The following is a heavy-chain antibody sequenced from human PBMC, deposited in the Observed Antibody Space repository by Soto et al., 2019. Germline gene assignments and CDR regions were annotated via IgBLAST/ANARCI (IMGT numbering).Heavy chain of an antibody. V-gene: IGHV4-59*01. D-gene: IGHD3-10*01. Sequence: TLSLTCTVSGGSISSYYWSWIRRPPGKGLEWIGYIYYSGSTNYNPSLKSRVTISVDTSKNQFSPKLSSVTAADTAVYYCARGQTMVRGTFIWFDPWGQGTLVTVSS. CDR2: IYYSGST. CDR1: GGSISSYY. J-gene: IGHJ5*02. CDR3: ARGQTMVRGTFIWFDP.